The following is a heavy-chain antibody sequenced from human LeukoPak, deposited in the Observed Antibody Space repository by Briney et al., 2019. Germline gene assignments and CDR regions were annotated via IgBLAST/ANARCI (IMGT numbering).Heavy chain of an antibody. CDR2: INHSGST. D-gene: IGHD2-15*01. CDR1: GGSFSGYY. CDR3: ARGVRRSGSPGVGDAFDI. J-gene: IGHJ3*02. V-gene: IGHV4-34*01. Sequence: SETLSLTCAVYGGSFSGYYWSWIRQPPGKGLEWIGEINHSGSTNYNPSLKRRVTISVDTSKNQFSLKLSSVTAADTAVYYCARGVRRSGSPGVGDAFDIWGQGTMVTVSS.